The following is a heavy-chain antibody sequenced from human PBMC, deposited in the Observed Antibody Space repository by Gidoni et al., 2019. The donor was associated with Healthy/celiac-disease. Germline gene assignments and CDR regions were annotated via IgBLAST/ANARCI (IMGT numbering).Heavy chain of an antibody. CDR1: A. CDR3: ARDLEGSSWVDS. Sequence: AMHWVRQAPGKGLEWVAVISYDGSNKYYADSVKGRFTISRDNSKNTLYLQMNTLRAEDTAVYYCARDLEGSSWVDSWGQGTLVTVSS. D-gene: IGHD6-13*01. V-gene: IGHV3-30*01. CDR2: ISYDGSNK. J-gene: IGHJ4*02.